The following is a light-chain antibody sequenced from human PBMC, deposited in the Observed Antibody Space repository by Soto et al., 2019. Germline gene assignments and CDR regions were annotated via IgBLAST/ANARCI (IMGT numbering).Light chain of an antibody. J-gene: IGKJ4*01. Sequence: DIQMTQCPSTLSASVGDRVTITCRASQSINIWLAWYQQKTGKVPNLLIYKASTLESGVPSRFSGSGSGTEFSLTISSLQPDDFATYYCQQYDSYPLTFGGGTK. V-gene: IGKV1-5*03. CDR3: QQYDSYPLT. CDR2: KAS. CDR1: QSINIW.